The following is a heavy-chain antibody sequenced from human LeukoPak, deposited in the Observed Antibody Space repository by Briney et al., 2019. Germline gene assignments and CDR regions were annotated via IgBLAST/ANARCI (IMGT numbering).Heavy chain of an antibody. CDR3: AKGPPYSGSLHFDY. CDR2: ISGSGGST. J-gene: IGHJ4*02. V-gene: IGHV3-23*01. D-gene: IGHD1-26*01. CDR1: GFTFRSYA. Sequence: PGGSLRLSCAASGFTFRSYAMSWVRQAPGKGLEWVSAISGSGGSTYYADSVKGRFAISRDNSKNTLYLQMNSLRAEDTAVYYCAKGPPYSGSLHFDYWGQGTLVTVSS.